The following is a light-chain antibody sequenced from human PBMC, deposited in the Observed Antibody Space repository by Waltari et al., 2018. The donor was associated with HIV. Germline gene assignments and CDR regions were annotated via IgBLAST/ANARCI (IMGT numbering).Light chain of an antibody. CDR1: QDISKY. CDR2: DAS. J-gene: IGKJ4*01. CDR3: QQYDNLPLT. V-gene: IGKV1-33*01. Sequence: DIQMTQSPSSLSASVGDRVTITCQASQDISKYLNWYQQKPGKAPKLLIYDASTLETGVPSRFSVSGSGTDFTFTISSLQPEDIATYYCQQYDNLPLTFGGGTKVEIK.